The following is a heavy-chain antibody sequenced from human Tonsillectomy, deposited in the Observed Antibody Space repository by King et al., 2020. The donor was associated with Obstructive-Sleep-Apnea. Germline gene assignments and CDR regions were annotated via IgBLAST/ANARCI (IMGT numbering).Heavy chain of an antibody. Sequence: QLVQSGGGVVQPGGSLRLSCAASGFTFSSYGMHWIRQAPGKGLEWVAFIRYDGSIKYYADSVKVRLTISRDNSKSALLLQLNSLKPEDTAVYYCASQYCSGGSCDAAFFDYWGQGTLVTVSS. CDR1: GFTFSSYG. CDR3: ASQYCSGGSCDAAFFDY. CDR2: IRYDGSIK. V-gene: IGHV3-30*02. J-gene: IGHJ4*02. D-gene: IGHD2-15*01.